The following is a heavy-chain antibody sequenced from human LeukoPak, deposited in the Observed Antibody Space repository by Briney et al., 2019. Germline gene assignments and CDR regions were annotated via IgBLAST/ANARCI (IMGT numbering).Heavy chain of an antibody. D-gene: IGHD3-10*01. Sequence: GGSLRLSCAASGFTFSSYWMSWVRQAPGKGLEWVANIKQDGSEKYYVDSVKGRFTISRDNAKNSLYLQMNSLRAEDTAVYYCARDPFIGSGSYYYLYWGQGTLVTVSS. CDR2: IKQDGSEK. CDR3: ARDPFIGSGSYYYLY. J-gene: IGHJ4*02. CDR1: GFTFSSYW. V-gene: IGHV3-7*01.